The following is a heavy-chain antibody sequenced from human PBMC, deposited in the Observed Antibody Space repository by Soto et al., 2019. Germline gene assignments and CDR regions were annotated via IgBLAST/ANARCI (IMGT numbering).Heavy chain of an antibody. CDR2: ISSSSSYI. CDR3: VRDRGYCSGGSCENWFDP. J-gene: IGHJ5*02. D-gene: IGHD2-15*01. Sequence: GGSLRLSCAASGFTFSSYSMNWVRQAPGKGLEWVSSISSSSSYIYYADLVKGRFTISRDNAKISLYLKMNSLRAEDTVVFYCVRDRGYCSGGSCENWFDPWGQGALVTVSS. CDR1: GFTFSSYS. V-gene: IGHV3-21*06.